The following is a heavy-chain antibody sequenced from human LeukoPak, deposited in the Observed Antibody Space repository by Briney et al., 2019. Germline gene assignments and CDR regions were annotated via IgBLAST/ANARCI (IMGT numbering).Heavy chain of an antibody. D-gene: IGHD3-22*01. CDR2: IVVGSGNT. CDR1: GFTFTSSA. CDR3: AASPDYYDSSGYSYYFDY. J-gene: IGHJ4*02. Sequence: ASVKLSCKASGFTFTSSAVQMVRQARGQRLEWIGWIVVGSGNTNYAQKFQERVTITMDMSTSTAYMELSSLRSEDTAVYYGAASPDYYDSSGYSYYFDYWGQGTLVTVSS. V-gene: IGHV1-58*01.